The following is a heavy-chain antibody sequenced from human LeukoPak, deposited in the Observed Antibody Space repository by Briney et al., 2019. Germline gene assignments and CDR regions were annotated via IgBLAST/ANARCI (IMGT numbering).Heavy chain of an antibody. CDR1: GFTFDDYG. CDR2: INWNGGST. Sequence: GGSLRLSCAAFGFTFDDYGMTWVRQAPGKGLEWVSGINWNGGSTGYAGSVKGRFTISRYNAKNSLYLEMNSLRAEDTALYHCARVNYYDSSEFYFGWLDPWGQGTLVTVSS. J-gene: IGHJ5*02. V-gene: IGHV3-20*01. D-gene: IGHD3-22*01. CDR3: ARVNYYDSSEFYFGWLDP.